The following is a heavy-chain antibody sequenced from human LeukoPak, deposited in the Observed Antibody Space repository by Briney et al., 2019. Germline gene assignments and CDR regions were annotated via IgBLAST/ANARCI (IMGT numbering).Heavy chain of an antibody. V-gene: IGHV3-15*01. CDR2: IKSKTDGGTT. D-gene: IGHD2-2*01. CDR1: GFTFSNAW. CDR3: TTDSVIVDVVPAATDAFDI. J-gene: IGHJ3*02. Sequence: GGSLRLSCAASGFTFSNAWMSWVRQAPGKGLEWVGRIKSKTDGGTTDYAAPVKGRFTISRDDSKNTLYLQMNGLKTEDTAVYYCTTDSVIVDVVPAATDAFDIWGQGTMVTVSS.